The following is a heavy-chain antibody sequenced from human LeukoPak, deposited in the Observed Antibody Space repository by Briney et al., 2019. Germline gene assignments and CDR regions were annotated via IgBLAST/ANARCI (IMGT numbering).Heavy chain of an antibody. V-gene: IGHV3-48*03. CDR3: ARALDLQH. CDR1: GFTFSSYA. J-gene: IGHJ1*01. Sequence: PGRSLRLSCAASGFTFSSYAMNWVRQAPGKGLEWVSYMSSSGTKIYYADSVKGRFTISRDNAKNSLYLQMNSLRVEDTGVYYCARALDLQHWGQGTLVTVSS. CDR2: MSSSGTKI.